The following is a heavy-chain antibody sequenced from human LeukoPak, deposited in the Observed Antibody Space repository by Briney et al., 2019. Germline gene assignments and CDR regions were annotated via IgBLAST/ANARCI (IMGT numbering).Heavy chain of an antibody. Sequence: SETLSLTCTVSGGSISSYYWSWIRQPPGKGLEWIGEINHSGSTNYNPSLKSRVTISVDTSKNQFSLKLSSVTAADTAVYYCARANRGYSYGYNYYYYMDVWGKGTTVTVSS. CDR2: INHSGST. D-gene: IGHD5-18*01. J-gene: IGHJ6*03. CDR3: ARANRGYSYGYNYYYYMDV. V-gene: IGHV4-34*01. CDR1: GGSISSYY.